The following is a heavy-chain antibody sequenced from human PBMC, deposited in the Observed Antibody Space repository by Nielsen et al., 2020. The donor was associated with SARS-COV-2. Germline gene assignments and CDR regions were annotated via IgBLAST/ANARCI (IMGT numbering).Heavy chain of an antibody. CDR3: ARGDIVVVPAAMFRGDDAFDI. CDR1: GGSLSSRNYY. J-gene: IGHJ3*02. CDR2: IYHSGSV. D-gene: IGHD2-2*01. Sequence: SETLSLTCTVSGGSLSSRNYYWGWIRQPPGKGLEWIGTIYHSGSVSYNPPLRSRVTISVDTSKKHFSLRLTSVTAADTAVYFCARGDIVVVPAAMFRGDDAFDIWGQGTMVRVSS. V-gene: IGHV4-39*02.